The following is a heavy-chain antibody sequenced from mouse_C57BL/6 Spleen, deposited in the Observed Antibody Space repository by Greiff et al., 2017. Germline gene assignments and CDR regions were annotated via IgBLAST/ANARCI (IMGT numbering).Heavy chain of an antibody. J-gene: IGHJ1*03. Sequence: EVMLVESGGGLVQPGGSLSLSCAASGFTFTDYYMSWVRQPPGKALGWLGFIRNKANGYTTEYSASVKGRFTISRDNSQSILYLQMNALRAEDSATYYCARYGVGSYDWYFDVWGTGTTVTVSS. CDR3: ARYGVGSYDWYFDV. D-gene: IGHD1-1*02. CDR2: IRNKANGYTT. CDR1: GFTFTDYY. V-gene: IGHV7-3*01.